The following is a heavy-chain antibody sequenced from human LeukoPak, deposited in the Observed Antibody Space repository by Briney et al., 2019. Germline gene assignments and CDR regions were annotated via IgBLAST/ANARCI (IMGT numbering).Heavy chain of an antibody. CDR1: GFTFRNYA. J-gene: IGHJ4*02. D-gene: IGHD2-15*01. Sequence: GGSLRLSCAASGFTFRNYAMSWVRQAPGKGMEWVSAISDSGGTTNCADSVKGRFTVSRDNSKNTLYLQMNSLRAEDTAAYYCAKRSCGGGSCNFDYWGQGTLVTVSS. V-gene: IGHV3-23*01. CDR2: ISDSGGTT. CDR3: AKRSCGGGSCNFDY.